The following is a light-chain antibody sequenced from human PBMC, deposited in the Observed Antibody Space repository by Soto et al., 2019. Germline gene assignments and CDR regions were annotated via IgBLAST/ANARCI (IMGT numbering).Light chain of an antibody. CDR2: EDT. Sequence: QSALTQPASVSGSPGQSITISCTVTSFWNLVSWYQQYPGKAPKVLIYEDTERPSGVSDRFSGSRSGNTASLTISGLQADDEADYHCCSYVGSSVEFGGGTKLTVL. J-gene: IGLJ2*01. CDR3: CSYVGSSVE. CDR1: SFWNL. V-gene: IGLV2-23*01.